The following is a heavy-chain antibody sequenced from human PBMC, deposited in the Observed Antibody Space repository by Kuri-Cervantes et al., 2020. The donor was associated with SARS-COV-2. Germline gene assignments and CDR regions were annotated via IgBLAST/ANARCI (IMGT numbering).Heavy chain of an antibody. J-gene: IGHJ5*02. D-gene: IGHD4-17*01. CDR3: ARELTVTTGTGINWFDP. CDR2: INPNSGGT. V-gene: IGHV1-2*04. Sequence: ASVKVSCKASGGTFSSYAISWVRQAPGQGLEWMGWINPNSGGTNYAQKFQGWVTMTRDTSISTAYMELSRLRSDDTAVYYCARELTVTTGTGINWFDPWGQGTLVTVSS. CDR1: GGTFSSYA.